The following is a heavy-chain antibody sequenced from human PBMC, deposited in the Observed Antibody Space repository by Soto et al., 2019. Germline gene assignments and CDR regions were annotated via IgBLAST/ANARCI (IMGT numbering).Heavy chain of an antibody. J-gene: IGHJ4*02. D-gene: IGHD2-15*01. CDR1: GFTFSSYS. CDR3: ARRGFVVAGNKGYFDY. Sequence: PGGSLRLSCAASGFTFSSYSMNWVRQAPGKGLEWVSSISSSSSYIYYADSVKGRFTISRDNAKNSLYLQMNSLRAEDTAVYYCARRGFVVAGNKGYFDYWGQGTLVTVSS. CDR2: ISSSSSYI. V-gene: IGHV3-21*01.